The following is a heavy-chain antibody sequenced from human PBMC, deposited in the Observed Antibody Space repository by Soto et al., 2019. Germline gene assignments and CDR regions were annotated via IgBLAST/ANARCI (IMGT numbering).Heavy chain of an antibody. CDR1: GGSFKSRSYS. Sequence: SETLSLTCTASGGSFKSRSYSWCWIRQPPGKGLEWIGYVYHTGRTSYNPSLKSRVSISMDTSKNQFSLNLDSVTAADTAVYFCARDFAYFDSCGQGTLVTVSS. CDR3: ARDFAYFDS. J-gene: IGHJ4*02. CDR2: VYHTGRT. V-gene: IGHV4-61*01. D-gene: IGHD3-3*01.